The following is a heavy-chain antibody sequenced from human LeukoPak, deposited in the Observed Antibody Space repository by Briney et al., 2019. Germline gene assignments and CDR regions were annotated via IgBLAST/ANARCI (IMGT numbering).Heavy chain of an antibody. V-gene: IGHV3-23*01. CDR2: IGSSGGST. CDR3: AKSRGTVIVVVDY. D-gene: IGHD3-22*01. Sequence: GGSLRLSCAASGFTFSSYGMHWVRQAPEKGLEWVSTIGSSGGSTYYADSVKGRFTISRDNSNNTLYLQMNSLRAEDTAVYYCAKSRGTVIVVVDYWGQGTLVTVSS. CDR1: GFTFSSYG. J-gene: IGHJ4*02.